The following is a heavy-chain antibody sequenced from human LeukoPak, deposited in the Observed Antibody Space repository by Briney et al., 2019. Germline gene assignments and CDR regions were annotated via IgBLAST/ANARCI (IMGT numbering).Heavy chain of an antibody. J-gene: IGHJ2*01. D-gene: IGHD2-8*02. Sequence: SETLSLTCSVSGGSISSYYWSWIRRPPGKELEWIGYIFYSGYTHYNPSLNSRVTFSVDTSKDQFSLKLNSVTAADTAVYYCARRGTDNWYFDLWGRGTLVSVSS. CDR1: GGSISSYY. V-gene: IGHV4-59*08. CDR3: ARRGTDNWYFDL. CDR2: IFYSGYT.